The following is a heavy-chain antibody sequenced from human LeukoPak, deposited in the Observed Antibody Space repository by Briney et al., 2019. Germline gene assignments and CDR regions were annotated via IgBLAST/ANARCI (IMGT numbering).Heavy chain of an antibody. Sequence: GGSLRLSCAASGFTFSSYSMNWVRQAPGEGLEWVSSISSSSSYIYYADSVKGRLTISRDNAKNSLYLQMNSLRAEDTAVYYCARAPRYYFDYWGQGTLVTVSS. CDR2: ISSSSSYI. CDR1: GFTFSSYS. J-gene: IGHJ4*02. V-gene: IGHV3-21*01. CDR3: ARAPRYYFDY.